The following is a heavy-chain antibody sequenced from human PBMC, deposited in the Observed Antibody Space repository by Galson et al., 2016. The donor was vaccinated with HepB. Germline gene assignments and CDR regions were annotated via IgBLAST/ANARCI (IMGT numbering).Heavy chain of an antibody. CDR2: ISRSENT. CDR1: GGSISGTVW. D-gene: IGHD6-13*01. J-gene: IGHJ5*02. V-gene: IGHV4-4*02. CDR3: ARVVSWFEGYFDP. Sequence: SETLSLTCAVSGGSISGTVWWSWVRQSPGKGLEWIGEISRSENTNYSPSLNSRVTISLDQSNNQFSLKLTSVTAADTAVYYCARVVSWFEGYFDPWGQGTLVTVSS.